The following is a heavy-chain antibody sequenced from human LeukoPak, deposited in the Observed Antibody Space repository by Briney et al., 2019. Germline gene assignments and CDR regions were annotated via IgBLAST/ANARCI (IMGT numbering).Heavy chain of an antibody. Sequence: GGSLRLSCAASGFTFSSYGMHWVRQAPGKGLEWVAFIRYDGSNKYYADSVKGRFTISRDNSKNTLYLQMNSLRAEDTDVYYCAKDSRPCSSTSCYWNYYYYYMDVWGKGTTVTVSS. CDR3: AKDSRPCSSTSCYWNYYYYYMDV. CDR2: IRYDGSNK. J-gene: IGHJ6*03. CDR1: GFTFSSYG. V-gene: IGHV3-30*02. D-gene: IGHD2-2*01.